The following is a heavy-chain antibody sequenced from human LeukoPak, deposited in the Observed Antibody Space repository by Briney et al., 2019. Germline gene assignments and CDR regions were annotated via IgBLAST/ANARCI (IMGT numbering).Heavy chain of an antibody. Sequence: VRSLRLSCAASGFTFASYSMNWVRQAPGKGLEWVSSISVDSTYIYNAGSVKGRFTISRDNAQASLYLQMISLRADDTAVYYCARVSGRLERQSDLDYWGQGTLVIVPS. CDR2: ISVDSTYI. CDR3: ARVSGRLERQSDLDY. J-gene: IGHJ4*02. CDR1: GFTFASYS. D-gene: IGHD1-1*01. V-gene: IGHV3-21*01.